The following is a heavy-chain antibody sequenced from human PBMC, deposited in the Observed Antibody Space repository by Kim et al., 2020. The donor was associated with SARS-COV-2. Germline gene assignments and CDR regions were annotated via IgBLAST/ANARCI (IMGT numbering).Heavy chain of an antibody. CDR1: GFTFGDYA. CDR3: AKAQGLRYFDWLGVDWFDP. CDR2: ISWNSGSI. Sequence: GGSLRLSCAASGFTFGDYAMHWVRQAPGKGLEWVSGISWNSGSICYADSVKGRFTISRDNAKNSLYLQMNSLRAEDTALYYCAKAQGLRYFDWLGVDWFDPWGQGTLVTVSS. V-gene: IGHV3-9*01. J-gene: IGHJ5*02. D-gene: IGHD3-9*01.